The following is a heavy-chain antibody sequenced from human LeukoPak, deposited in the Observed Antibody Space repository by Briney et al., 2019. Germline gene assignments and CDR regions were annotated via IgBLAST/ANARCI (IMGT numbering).Heavy chain of an antibody. J-gene: IGHJ3*02. CDR1: GGSISSGGYS. CDR2: IYHSGST. Sequence: SETLSLTCAVSGGSISSGGYSWSWIRQPPGKGLEWIGYIYHSGSTYYNPSLKSRVTISVDRSKNQFSLKLSSVAAADTAVYYCARDAALQAFDIWGQGTMVTVS. CDR3: ARDAALQAFDI. V-gene: IGHV4-30-2*01.